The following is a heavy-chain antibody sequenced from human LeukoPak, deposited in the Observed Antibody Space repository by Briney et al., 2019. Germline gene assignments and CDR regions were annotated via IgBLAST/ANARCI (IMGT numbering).Heavy chain of an antibody. CDR3: ARFVGYSYGYFYFDY. J-gene: IGHJ4*02. V-gene: IGHV4-30-2*01. D-gene: IGHD5-18*01. Sequence: PSETLSLTCAVSGGSISSGGYSWSWIRQPPGKGLEWIGYIYHSGSTYYNPSLKSRVTISVDTSKNQFSLKLSSVTAADTAVNYCARFVGYSYGYFYFDYWGQGTLVTVSS. CDR1: GGSISSGGYS. CDR2: IYHSGST.